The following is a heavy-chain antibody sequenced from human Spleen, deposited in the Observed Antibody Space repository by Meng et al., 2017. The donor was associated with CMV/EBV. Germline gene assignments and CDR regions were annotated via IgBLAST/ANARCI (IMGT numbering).Heavy chain of an antibody. Sequence: SETLSLTCSVSDFSITNGYYWGWIRQPPGKGLEYIGIGYHSGSAYYNPSLRSRVTISVDTSKNQFSLKLPSVTAADTAVYYCAREWRTGYSGYGMDVWGQGTTVTVSS. CDR2: GYHSGSA. D-gene: IGHD5-12*01. CDR1: DFSITNGYY. J-gene: IGHJ6*02. CDR3: AREWRTGYSGYGMDV. V-gene: IGHV4-38-2*02.